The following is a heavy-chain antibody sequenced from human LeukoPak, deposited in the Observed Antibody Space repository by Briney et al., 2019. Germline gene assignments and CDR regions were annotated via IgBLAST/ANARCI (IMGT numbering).Heavy chain of an antibody. CDR3: AREGEGSSSQDY. CDR2: ISSSSSYI. J-gene: IGHJ4*02. CDR1: GFTFSSYS. D-gene: IGHD6-13*01. Sequence: GGSLRLSCAASGFTFSSYSMNWVRQAPGKGLEWVSSISSSSSYIYYADSVKGRFTISRDNAKNSLCLQMNSLRAEDTAVYYCAREGEGSSSQDYWGQGTLVTVSS. V-gene: IGHV3-21*01.